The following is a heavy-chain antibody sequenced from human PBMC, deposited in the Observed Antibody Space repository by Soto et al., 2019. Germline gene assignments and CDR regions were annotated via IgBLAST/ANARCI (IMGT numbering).Heavy chain of an antibody. CDR1: GGFVSSDTHY. V-gene: IGHV4-61*01. J-gene: IGHJ6*02. Sequence: QVQLQESGPRLVKPSETVSLTCTVSGGFVSSDTHYWSWIRLPPGKRLEWIGFIYSSGSTNYNPSLKSRVTMSVDTSKNQFSLKLRSVIVADTAVYHCARFVRSCSGTTCYTRADVWGQGTTVSVSS. D-gene: IGHD2-2*02. CDR3: ARFVRSCSGTTCYTRADV. CDR2: IYSSGST.